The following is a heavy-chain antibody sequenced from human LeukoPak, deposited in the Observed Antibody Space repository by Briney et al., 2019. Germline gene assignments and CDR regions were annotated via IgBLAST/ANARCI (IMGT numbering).Heavy chain of an antibody. V-gene: IGHV4-39*01. CDR2: IYYSGST. CDR3: ARPGIRGIGAGLDY. D-gene: IGHD2-15*01. J-gene: IGHJ4*02. Sequence: SETLSLTCTVSGGSISSGDYYWSWIRQPPGKGLEWIGSIYYSGSTYYNPSLKSRVTISVDTSKNQFSLKLSSVTAADTAVYYCARPGIRGIGAGLDYWGQGTLVTVSS. CDR1: GGSISSGDYY.